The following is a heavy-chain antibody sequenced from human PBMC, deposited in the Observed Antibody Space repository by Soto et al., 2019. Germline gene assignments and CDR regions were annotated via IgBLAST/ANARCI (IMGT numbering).Heavy chain of an antibody. CDR1: GGSISSGGYY. CDR3: ASGGLQGDYDYVWGSYRPRFDY. Sequence: QVQLQESGPGLVKPSQTLSLTCTVSGGSISSGGYYWSWIRQHPGKGLEWIGYIYYSGSTYYNPSLKGRVTISVDTSKNQFSLKLSSVTAADTAVYYCASGGLQGDYDYVWGSYRPRFDYWGQGTLVTVSS. CDR2: IYYSGST. D-gene: IGHD3-16*02. V-gene: IGHV4-31*03. J-gene: IGHJ4*02.